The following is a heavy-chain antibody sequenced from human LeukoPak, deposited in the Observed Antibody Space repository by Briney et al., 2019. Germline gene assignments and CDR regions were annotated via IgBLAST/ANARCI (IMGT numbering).Heavy chain of an antibody. D-gene: IGHD6-13*01. J-gene: IGHJ5*02. CDR2: IYTSGST. V-gene: IGHV4-4*07. CDR1: GVSISSYY. Sequence: SETLPLTCTVSGVSISSYYWSWIRQPAGEGLEWIGRIYTSGSTNYNPSLKSRVTMSVDTSKNQFSLKLSSVTAADTAVYYCARDLTAAGLCWFDPWGQGTLVTVSS. CDR3: ARDLTAAGLCWFDP.